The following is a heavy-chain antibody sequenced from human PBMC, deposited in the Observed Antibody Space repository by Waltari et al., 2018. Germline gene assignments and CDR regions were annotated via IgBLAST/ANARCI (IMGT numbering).Heavy chain of an antibody. CDR2: IYYSGST. V-gene: IGHV4-59*11. J-gene: IGHJ6*02. Sequence: QVQLQESGPGLVKPSETLSLTCTVSGGSISSHYWSWIRQPPGKGLEWIGYIYYSGSTNYNPSLKGRVTISVDTSKNQFSLKLSSVTAADTAVYYCARDRSDFPCMDVWGQGTTVTVSS. CDR3: ARDRSDFPCMDV. D-gene: IGHD2-21*02. CDR1: GGSISSHY.